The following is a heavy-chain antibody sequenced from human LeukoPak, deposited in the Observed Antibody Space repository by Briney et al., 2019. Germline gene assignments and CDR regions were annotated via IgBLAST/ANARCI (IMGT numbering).Heavy chain of an antibody. V-gene: IGHV1-2*02. CDR2: INPDSGGT. CDR3: ARVDDRGHYYDSSGPRKLFDY. J-gene: IGHJ4*02. Sequence: ASVKVSCKASGYTFTGYYMHWVRQAPGQGLEWVGWINPDSGGTNYAQRFQGRVTMTRDTSIRTAYMELSRLRSDDTAVYYCARVDDRGHYYDSSGPRKLFDYWGQGTLVTVSS. CDR1: GYTFTGYY. D-gene: IGHD3-22*01.